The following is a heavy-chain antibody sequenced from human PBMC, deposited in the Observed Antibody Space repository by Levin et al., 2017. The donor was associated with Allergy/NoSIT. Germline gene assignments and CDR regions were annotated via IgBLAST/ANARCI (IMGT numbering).Heavy chain of an antibody. D-gene: IGHD6-6*01. J-gene: IGHJ3*02. CDR1: GGSFSGYY. V-gene: IGHV4-34*01. CDR2: INHSGST. CDR3: ASWYSSSSFSADAFDI. Sequence: PSETLSLTCAVYGGSFSGYYWSWIRQPPGKGLEWIGEINHSGSTNYNPSLKSRVTISVDTSKNQFSLKLSSVTAADTAVYYCASWYSSSSFSADAFDIWGQGTMVTVSS.